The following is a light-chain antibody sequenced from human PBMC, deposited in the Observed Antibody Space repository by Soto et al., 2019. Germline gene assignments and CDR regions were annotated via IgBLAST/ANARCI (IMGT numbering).Light chain of an antibody. V-gene: IGKV3-20*01. CDR2: GAS. CDR1: QSVSSSY. Sequence: EIVLTQSPGTLSLSPGERATLSCRASQSVSSSYLAWYQQKPGQAPRLLIYGASSRATGIPDRFSGSGSGTVCTLTISRLEPEDFSVYYCQQYGSSPYTFGQGTKLEIK. J-gene: IGKJ2*01. CDR3: QQYGSSPYT.